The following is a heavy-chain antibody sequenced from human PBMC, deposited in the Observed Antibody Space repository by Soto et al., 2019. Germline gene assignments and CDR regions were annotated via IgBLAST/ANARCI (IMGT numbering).Heavy chain of an antibody. D-gene: IGHD3-9*01. Sequence: SETLSLTCTVSGGSISSGGYYWSWIRQHPGKGLEWIGYIYYSGSTYYNPSLKSRVTISVDTSKNQFSLKLSSVTAADTAVYYCARKQPVLRYSQSGSFDYWGQGTLVTVS. J-gene: IGHJ4*02. V-gene: IGHV4-31*03. CDR3: ARKQPVLRYSQSGSFDY. CDR2: IYYSGST. CDR1: GGSISSGGYY.